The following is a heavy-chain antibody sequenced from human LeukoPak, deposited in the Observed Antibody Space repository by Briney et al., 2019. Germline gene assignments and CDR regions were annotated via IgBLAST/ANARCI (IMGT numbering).Heavy chain of an antibody. CDR2: IYTSGST. Sequence: SETLSLTCTVSGGSISSYYWSWIGQPAGKGLEGMGRIYTSGSTNYNPSLKSRVTMSVDTSDKQLSLQLSSLTAEDQAVFYWAREESSWYVVFDYWGQETLVTVSS. V-gene: IGHV4-4*07. J-gene: IGHJ4*02. CDR1: GGSISSYY. D-gene: IGHD6-13*01. CDR3: AREESSWYVVFDY.